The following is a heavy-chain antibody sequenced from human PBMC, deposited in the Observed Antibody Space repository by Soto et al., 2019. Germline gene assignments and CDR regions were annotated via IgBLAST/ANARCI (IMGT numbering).Heavy chain of an antibody. V-gene: IGHV3-33*01. CDR1: GFTFSSYG. J-gene: IGHJ4*02. CDR3: ARDMRAVPTNLAY. CDR2: IWYDGSNK. Sequence: GGSLRLSCAASGFTFSSYGMHWVRQAPGKGLEWVAVIWYDGSNKYYADSVKGRFTISRDNSKNTLYLQMNSLRAEDTAVYYCARDMRAVPTNLAYWGQGTLDTVSS. D-gene: IGHD4-4*01.